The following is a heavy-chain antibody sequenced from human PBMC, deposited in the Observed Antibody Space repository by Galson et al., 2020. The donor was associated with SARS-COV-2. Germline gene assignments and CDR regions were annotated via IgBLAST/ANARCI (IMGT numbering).Heavy chain of an antibody. CDR1: GFPLSTSGMC. CDR2: IDLDGDR. V-gene: IGHV2-70*11. J-gene: IGHJ4*02. D-gene: IGHD5-12*01. CDR3: ARITRLRDGYSYFDY. Sequence: GPTLAKHTQTLALTCTSTGFPLSTSGMCMSWIRQHPGNALEWLARIDLDGDRHYSTSLKTRLTISKDTSNNQVVLTVTNMDPVDTATYYCARITRLRDGYSYFDYWGQGALVTVS.